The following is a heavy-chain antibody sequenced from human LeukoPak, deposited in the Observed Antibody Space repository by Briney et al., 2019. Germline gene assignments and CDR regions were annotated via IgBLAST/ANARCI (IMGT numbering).Heavy chain of an antibody. CDR1: GGSISSGDYY. V-gene: IGHV4-31*03. CDR2: IYYSGST. Sequence: SETLSLTCTVSGGSISSGDYYWSWIRQHPGKGLDWIGYIYYSGSTYYNPSLRSRVNIAVDMSKNQFSLRLSSVTTADTAVYYCASSSGWSDAFDYWGQGTLVAVSS. J-gene: IGHJ4*02. D-gene: IGHD6-19*01. CDR3: ASSSGWSDAFDY.